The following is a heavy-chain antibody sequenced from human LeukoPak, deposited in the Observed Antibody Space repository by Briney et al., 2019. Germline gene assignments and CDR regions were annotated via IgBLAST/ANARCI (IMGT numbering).Heavy chain of an antibody. J-gene: IGHJ4*02. CDR1: GYSISSGYY. CDR3: ARGRHVDY. Sequence: TSETLSLTCTVSGYSISSGYYWGWIRQPPGKGLEWIGSIYHSGSTYYNPSLKSRVTISVDTSKNQFSLKLSSVTAADTAVYYCARGRHVDYWGQGTLVTVSS. V-gene: IGHV4-38-2*02. CDR2: IYHSGST.